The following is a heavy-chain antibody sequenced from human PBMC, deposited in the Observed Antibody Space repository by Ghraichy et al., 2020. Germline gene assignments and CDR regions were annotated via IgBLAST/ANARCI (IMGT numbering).Heavy chain of an antibody. CDR3: ARAIGGSYSSWFDP. CDR1: GFTFSDHY. Sequence: LSLTCAASGFTFSDHYMDWVRQAPGKGLEWVGRTRNKANSYTTEYAASVKGRFTISRDDSKNSLYLQMNILKTEDTAVYYCARAIGGSYSSWFDPWGQGTLFTVSS. CDR2: TRNKANSYTT. V-gene: IGHV3-72*01. J-gene: IGHJ5*02. D-gene: IGHD1-26*01.